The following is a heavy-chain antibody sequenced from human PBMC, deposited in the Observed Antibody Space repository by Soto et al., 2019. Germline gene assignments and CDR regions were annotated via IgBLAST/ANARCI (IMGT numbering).Heavy chain of an antibody. CDR3: ARQQSGLDY. Sequence: QVQLVQSGAEVKKPGASVKVSCKTSGYTFTGYYMHWVRQAPGQGLEWMGWINPNSGDTNYAQKFQGWVTMTRDTSISTAYMELSRLTSDDTAVYYWARQQSGLDYWGQGTLVTVSS. J-gene: IGHJ4*02. CDR2: INPNSGDT. CDR1: GYTFTGYY. D-gene: IGHD6-13*01. V-gene: IGHV1-2*04.